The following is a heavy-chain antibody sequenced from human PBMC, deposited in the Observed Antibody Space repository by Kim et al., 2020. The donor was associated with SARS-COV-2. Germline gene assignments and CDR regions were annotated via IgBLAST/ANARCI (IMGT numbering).Heavy chain of an antibody. CDR2: ISSNGGST. J-gene: IGHJ4*02. CDR1: GFTFSSYA. D-gene: IGHD3-22*01. CDR3: VKDRYDSSGYYLPDYFDY. V-gene: IGHV3-64D*06. Sequence: GGSLRLSCSASGFTFSSYAMHWVRQAPGKGLEYVSAISSNGGSTYYADSVKGRFTISRDNSKNTLYLQMSSLRAEDTAVYYCVKDRYDSSGYYLPDYFDYWGQGTLVTVSS.